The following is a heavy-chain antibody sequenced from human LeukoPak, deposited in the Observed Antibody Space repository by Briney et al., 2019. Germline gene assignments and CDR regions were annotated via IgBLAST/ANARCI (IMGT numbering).Heavy chain of an antibody. CDR2: FDPEDGET. J-gene: IGHJ2*01. V-gene: IGHV1-24*01. D-gene: IGHD6-6*01. CDR3: ARVLIAGRRADWYFDL. Sequence: ASVKVSCKVSGYTLTELSMHWVRQAPGKGLEWMGGFDPEDGETIYAQKLQGRVTMTTDTSTSTAYMELRSLRSDDTAVYYCARVLIAGRRADWYFDLWGRGTLVTVSS. CDR1: GYTLTELS.